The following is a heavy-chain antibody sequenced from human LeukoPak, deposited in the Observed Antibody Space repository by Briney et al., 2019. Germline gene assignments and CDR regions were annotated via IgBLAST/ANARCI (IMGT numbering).Heavy chain of an antibody. CDR3: TTDWVEYCSGGSCYSQTPSNY. CDR1: GFTFSNAW. V-gene: IGHV3-15*01. J-gene: IGHJ4*02. CDR2: VKSKTDGGTT. Sequence: PGGSLRLSCAASGFTFSNAWMSWVRQAPGKGLEWVGHVKSKTDGGTTDYAAPVKGRFTISRDDSKNTLYLQMNSLKTEDTAVYYCTTDWVEYCSGGSCYSQTPSNYWGQGTLVTVSS. D-gene: IGHD2-15*01.